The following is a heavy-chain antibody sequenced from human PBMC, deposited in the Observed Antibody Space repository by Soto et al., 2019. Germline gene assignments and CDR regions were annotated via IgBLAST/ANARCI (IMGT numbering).Heavy chain of an antibody. D-gene: IGHD3-22*01. Sequence: GASLKISCKGSGYSFSNYWIGWVRQMSGKGLEWMGIIYARDSDIRYSPSFEGQVTISADQSLSTAYLQWNSLKASDTAMYYCARLPAPQIVDYYFYGMDVWGQGTTVTVSS. V-gene: IGHV5-51*01. J-gene: IGHJ6*02. CDR3: ARLPAPQIVDYYFYGMDV. CDR2: IYARDSDI. CDR1: GYSFSNYW.